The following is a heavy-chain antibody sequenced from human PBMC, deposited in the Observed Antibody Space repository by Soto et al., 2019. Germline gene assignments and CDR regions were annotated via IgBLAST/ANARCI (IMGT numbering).Heavy chain of an antibody. D-gene: IGHD2-15*01. CDR3: ARDAPGVAPY. Sequence: QVQLQESGPGLVRPSQTLSLTCTVSGGSINSGDSYWNWIRQHPEKGLEWIGYINYRGSTFYNPSLKSRIIISVDTSKNQFSLKLSSVTAADTAVSYCARDAPGVAPYWGQGTLVTVSS. J-gene: IGHJ4*02. V-gene: IGHV4-31*03. CDR2: INYRGST. CDR1: GGSINSGDSY.